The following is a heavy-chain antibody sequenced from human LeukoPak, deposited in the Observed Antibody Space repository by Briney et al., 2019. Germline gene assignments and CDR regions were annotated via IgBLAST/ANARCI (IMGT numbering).Heavy chain of an antibody. CDR1: GGTFSSYA. V-gene: IGHV1-69*01. J-gene: IGHJ5*02. CDR2: IIPIFGTA. D-gene: IGHD6-13*01. Sequence: KISCKASGGTFSSYAISWVRQAPGQGLEWMGGIIPIFGTANYAQKFQGRVTITADESTSTAYMELSSLRSEDTAVYYCATGSSSPTSNWFDPWGQGTLVTVSS. CDR3: ATGSSSPTSNWFDP.